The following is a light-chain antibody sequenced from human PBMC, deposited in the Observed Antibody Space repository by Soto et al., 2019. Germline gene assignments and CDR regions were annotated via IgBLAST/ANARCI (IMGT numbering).Light chain of an antibody. CDR1: QSVSGSS. Sequence: VLTQSPGTLSLSPGDGATLSCRASQSVSGSSLAWYQQKPGQAPRLLIYDASTRATGIPDKFSGTGSGTDFTLTISRLEPEDFAVYYCQQYGDSPYTFGRGTILEIK. J-gene: IGKJ2*01. CDR3: QQYGDSPYT. CDR2: DAS. V-gene: IGKV3-20*01.